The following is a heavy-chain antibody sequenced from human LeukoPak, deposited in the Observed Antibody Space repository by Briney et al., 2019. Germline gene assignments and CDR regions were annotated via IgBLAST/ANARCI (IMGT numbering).Heavy chain of an antibody. CDR3: ARLDLWFGELLKFDY. Sequence: SETLSLTCSVSGDSISTSSYYWGWIRQPPGKGLEWIGTIYYSGSTNYNPSLKSRVTISVDTSKNQFSLKLSSVTAADTAVYYCARLDLWFGELLKFDYWGQGTLVTVSS. CDR2: IYYSGST. CDR1: GDSISTSSYY. D-gene: IGHD3-10*01. V-gene: IGHV4-39*07. J-gene: IGHJ4*02.